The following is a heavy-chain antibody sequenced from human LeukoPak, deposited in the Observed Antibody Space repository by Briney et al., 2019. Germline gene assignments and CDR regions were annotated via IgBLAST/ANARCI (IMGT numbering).Heavy chain of an antibody. D-gene: IGHD6-19*01. J-gene: IGHJ4*02. CDR2: ISSSGSTI. Sequence: GGSLRLSCAASGFTFSRYEMNWVRQAPGKGLEWVSYISSSGSTIYYADSVKGRFTISRDNAKNSLYLQMNSLRAEDTAVYYCASASGWIDYWGQGTLVTVSS. CDR3: ASASGWIDY. V-gene: IGHV3-48*03. CDR1: GFTFSRYE.